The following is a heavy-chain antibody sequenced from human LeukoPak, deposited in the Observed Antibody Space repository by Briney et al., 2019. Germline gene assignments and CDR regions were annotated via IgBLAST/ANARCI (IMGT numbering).Heavy chain of an antibody. V-gene: IGHV4-39*07. J-gene: IGHJ3*02. D-gene: IGHD2-2*01. CDR3: ASRCSSTSCPDLDAFDI. CDR1: GGSISSSSYY. Sequence: PSETLSLTCTVSGGSISSSSYYWGWIRQPPGKGLEWIGSIYYSGSTYYNPSLKSRVTISVDTSKNQFSLKLSSVTAADTAVYYCASRCSSTSCPDLDAFDIWGQGTMVTVSS. CDR2: IYYSGST.